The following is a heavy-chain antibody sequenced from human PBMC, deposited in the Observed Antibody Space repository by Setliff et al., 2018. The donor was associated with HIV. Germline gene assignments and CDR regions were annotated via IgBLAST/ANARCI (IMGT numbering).Heavy chain of an antibody. CDR2: IQQDGSEK. CDR3: ARGYTGDFH. V-gene: IGHV3-7*01. J-gene: IGHJ4*02. D-gene: IGHD7-27*01. CDR1: GGSVSGYY. Sequence: ETLSLTCGVYGGSVSGYYWSWIRQSPGKGLEWVANIQQDGSEKYYVDSVKGRFTISRDNAKNSLYLQMNSLRVEDTAVCYCARGYTGDFHWGQGTLVTVSS.